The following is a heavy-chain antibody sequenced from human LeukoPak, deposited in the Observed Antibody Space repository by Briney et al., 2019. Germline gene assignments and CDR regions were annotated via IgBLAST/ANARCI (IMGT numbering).Heavy chain of an antibody. V-gene: IGHV3-21*01. CDR2: ISSSSTYI. J-gene: IGHJ6*02. D-gene: IGHD3-10*01. Sequence: GGSLRLSCVASGFTFSNAYMSWVRQAPGKGLGWVSSISSSSTYIYYADSVKGRFTMSRDDAKNSLYLQMNSLRAEDTAVYYCARDRLIWFGTDYYYYGMDVWGQGTLVTVSS. CDR1: GFTFSNAY. CDR3: ARDRLIWFGTDYYYYGMDV.